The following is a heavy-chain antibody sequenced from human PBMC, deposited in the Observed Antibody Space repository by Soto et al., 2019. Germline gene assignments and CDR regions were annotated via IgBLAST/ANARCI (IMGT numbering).Heavy chain of an antibody. CDR2: ISAYNGNT. CDR1: GYTFTSYG. V-gene: IGHV1-18*01. Sequence: ASVKVSCKASGYTFTSYGISWVRQAPGQGLEWMGWISAYNGNTNYAQKLQGRVTMTTDTSTSTAYMELRSLRSDDTAVYYCARDGRAYCSTTSCYYMDVWGKGTTVTVS. CDR3: ARDGRAYCSTTSCYYMDV. D-gene: IGHD2-2*01. J-gene: IGHJ6*03.